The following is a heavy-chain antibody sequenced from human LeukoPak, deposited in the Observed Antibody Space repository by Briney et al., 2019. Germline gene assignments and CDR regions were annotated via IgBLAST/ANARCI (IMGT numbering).Heavy chain of an antibody. CDR1: GFTFSRFR. CDR3: ASSWGSAIDF. Sequence: GESLRLSCAASGFTFSRFRMSWVRQPPGKGLEWVANINQDGSEVYYVDSVKGRFTVSTDNAKNSLYLQTTSLRAEDTAVYYCASSWGSAIDFWGQGTLVTVSS. D-gene: IGHD3-16*01. V-gene: IGHV3-7*01. J-gene: IGHJ4*02. CDR2: INQDGSEV.